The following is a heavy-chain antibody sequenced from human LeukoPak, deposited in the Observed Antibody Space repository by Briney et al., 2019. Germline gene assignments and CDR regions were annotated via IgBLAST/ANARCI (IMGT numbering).Heavy chain of an antibody. Sequence: ASVKVSCKASGYTFTSYGISWVRQAPGQGLEWMGWISAYNGNTNYAQKLQGRVTMTTDTSTSAAYMELSSLRSEDTAVYYCARGADILTGYYTRGDYYYYMDVWGKGTTVTVSS. CDR1: GYTFTSYG. J-gene: IGHJ6*03. CDR3: ARGADILTGYYTRGDYYYYMDV. CDR2: ISAYNGNT. D-gene: IGHD3-9*01. V-gene: IGHV1-18*01.